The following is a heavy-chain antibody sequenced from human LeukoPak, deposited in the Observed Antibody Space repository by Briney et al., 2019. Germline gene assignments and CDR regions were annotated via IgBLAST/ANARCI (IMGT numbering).Heavy chain of an antibody. CDR2: IYYSGST. J-gene: IGHJ5*02. V-gene: IGHV4-59*12. D-gene: IGHD4-17*01. CDR3: ARDYGDYGGWFDP. Sequence: SETLSLTCTVSGGSISSYYWSWIRQPPGKGLEWIGSIYYSGSTNYNPSLKSRVTISLDTSKIQFSLKLTSVTAADTAVYYCARDYGDYGGWFDPWGQGTLVTVSS. CDR1: GGSISSYY.